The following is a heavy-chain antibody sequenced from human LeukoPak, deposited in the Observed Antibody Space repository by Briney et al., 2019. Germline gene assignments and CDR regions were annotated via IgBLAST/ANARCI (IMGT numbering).Heavy chain of an antibody. J-gene: IGHJ4*02. CDR2: ISSSSSYI. D-gene: IGHD3-22*01. CDR1: GFTFSSYS. Sequence: GGSLRLSCAASGFTFSSYSMNWVRQAPGKGLEWVSSISSSSSYIYYADSVKGRFTISRDNAKNSLYLQMNSLRAEDTAVYYCARVSHYYDTNYFDYWGQGTLVTVSS. V-gene: IGHV3-21*01. CDR3: ARVSHYYDTNYFDY.